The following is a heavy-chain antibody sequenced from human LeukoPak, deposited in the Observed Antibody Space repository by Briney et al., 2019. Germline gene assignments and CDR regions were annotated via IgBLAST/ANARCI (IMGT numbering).Heavy chain of an antibody. Sequence: GGSLRLSCAASGFTFSIYSMSWVRQAPGKGLEWVANIKQDGSEKYYVDSVKGRFTISRDNAKNSLCLQMNSLRAEDTALYYCARDLARRYSSSWYRNWGQGTLVTVSS. CDR2: IKQDGSEK. D-gene: IGHD6-13*01. CDR1: GFTFSIYS. CDR3: ARDLARRYSSSWYRN. J-gene: IGHJ4*02. V-gene: IGHV3-7*03.